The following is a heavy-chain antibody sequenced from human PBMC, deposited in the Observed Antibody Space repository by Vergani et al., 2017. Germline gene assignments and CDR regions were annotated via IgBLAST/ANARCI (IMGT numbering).Heavy chain of an antibody. D-gene: IGHD3-16*02. CDR3: ARDAGQYDYIWGSYRYTGGGVNWFDP. Sequence: QVQLQQSGPGLVKPSQTLSLTCAISGDTVSSNSAAWNWIRQSPSGGLEWLGRTYYRSKWYNDYAVSVKSRITINPDTSKNQFSLQLNSVTPEDTAVYYCARDAGQYDYIWGSYRYTGGGVNWFDPWGQGTLVTVSS. CDR2: TYYRSKWYN. J-gene: IGHJ5*02. V-gene: IGHV6-1*01. CDR1: GDTVSSNSAA.